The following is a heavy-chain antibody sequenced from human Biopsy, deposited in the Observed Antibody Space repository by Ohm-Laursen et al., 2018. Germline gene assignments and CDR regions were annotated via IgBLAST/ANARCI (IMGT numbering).Heavy chain of an antibody. D-gene: IGHD5-18*01. Sequence: SLRLSCTASGFSFSTSDMHWVRQAPGKGLEWVAVIWFDETNKHYADSVKGRFTISRDNSKNMLYLQMNTLRDADTAVYYCARDPRDTALGIFDYWGLGTLVTVSS. CDR2: IWFDETNK. CDR1: GFSFSTSD. V-gene: IGHV3-33*08. CDR3: ARDPRDTALGIFDY. J-gene: IGHJ4*02.